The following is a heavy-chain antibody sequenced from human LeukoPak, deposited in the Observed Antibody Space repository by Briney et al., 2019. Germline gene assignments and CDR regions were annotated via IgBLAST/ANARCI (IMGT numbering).Heavy chain of an antibody. CDR2: ISAYNGNT. CDR3: ARDLEDIVVVPAAIVYFQR. CDR1: GYTFTSYG. J-gene: IGHJ1*01. V-gene: IGHV1-18*01. Sequence: ASVKVSCKAAGYTFTSYGISWVRQAPGQGLEWMGWISAYNGNTNYAQKLQGRVTMTTDTSTSTAYMELRSLRSDDTAVYYCARDLEDIVVVPAAIVYFQRWGQGPLVTVSS. D-gene: IGHD2-2*02.